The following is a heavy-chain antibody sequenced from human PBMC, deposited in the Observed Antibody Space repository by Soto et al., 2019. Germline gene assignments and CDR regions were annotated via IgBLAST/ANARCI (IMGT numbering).Heavy chain of an antibody. CDR3: ARHGYCSSTSCPPVWFDP. CDR2: IYYRGST. Sequence: SETLSLTCTVSGGSISSSSYYWGWIRQPPGKGLEWIGSIYYRGSTYYNPSLKSRVTISVDTSKNQFSLKLSSVTAADTAVYYCARHGYCSSTSCPPVWFDPWGQGTLVTVSS. J-gene: IGHJ5*02. CDR1: GGSISSSSYY. V-gene: IGHV4-39*01. D-gene: IGHD2-2*03.